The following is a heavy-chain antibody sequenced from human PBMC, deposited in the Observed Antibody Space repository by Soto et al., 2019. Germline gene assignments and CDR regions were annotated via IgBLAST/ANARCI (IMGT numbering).Heavy chain of an antibody. CDR2: IWYDGSNK. CDR1: GFTFSSYG. V-gene: IGHV3-33*01. D-gene: IGHD3-3*02. J-gene: IGHJ6*02. Sequence: GGSLRLSCAASGFTFSSYGMHWVRQAPGKGLEWVAVIWYDGSNKYYADSVKGRFTISRDNSKNTLYLQMNSLRAEDTAVYYCATDGINISGLVMNGRTDVWGQGTTVTVSS. CDR3: ATDGINISGLVMNGRTDV.